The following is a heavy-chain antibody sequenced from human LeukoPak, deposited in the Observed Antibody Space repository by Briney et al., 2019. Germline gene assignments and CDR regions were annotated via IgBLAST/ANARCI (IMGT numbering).Heavy chain of an antibody. D-gene: IGHD3-10*01. V-gene: IGHV3-23*01. Sequence: PGGSLRLSCAASGFTFSSYAMTWVRQAPGKGMEWVSAISGGGVNTYYADSVKGRFTISRDNFKNTLYQQMNSLRPEDTALCYCAKGAGDAFDMWGQGTIVTVSS. CDR1: GFTFSSYA. CDR3: AKGAGDAFDM. CDR2: ISGGGVNT. J-gene: IGHJ3*02.